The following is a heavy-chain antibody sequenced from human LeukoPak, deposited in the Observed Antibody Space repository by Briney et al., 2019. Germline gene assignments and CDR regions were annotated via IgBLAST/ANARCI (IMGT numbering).Heavy chain of an antibody. CDR2: ISGSGGST. D-gene: IGHD3-3*01. CDR1: GFTFSSYA. Sequence: GGSLRLSCAASGFTFSSYAMSWVRQAPGKGLEWVSAISGSGGSTYYADSVKGRFTISRDNSKNTLYLQMNSLRAEGTAVYYCATDVLRFLEWLSLFNYFDYWGQGTLVTVSS. CDR3: ATDVLRFLEWLSLFNYFDY. V-gene: IGHV3-23*01. J-gene: IGHJ4*02.